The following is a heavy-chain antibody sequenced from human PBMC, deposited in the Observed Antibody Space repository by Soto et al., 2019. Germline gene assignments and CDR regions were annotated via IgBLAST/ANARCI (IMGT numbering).Heavy chain of an antibody. CDR1: GYTFTSYY. J-gene: IGHJ3*02. V-gene: IGHV1-46*01. Sequence: ASVKVSCKTSGYTFTSYYIYWVRQAPGQGLEWMGIIIPSGGRTSFAQKFQGRVTMTRDTSTSTVYMELSSLRSEDTAVYYCTRGPWDAFDIWGQGTMVTVS. CDR3: TRGPWDAFDI. CDR2: IIPSGGRT.